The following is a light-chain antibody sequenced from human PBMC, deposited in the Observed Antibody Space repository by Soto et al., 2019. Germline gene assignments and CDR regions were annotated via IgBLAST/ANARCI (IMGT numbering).Light chain of an antibody. J-gene: IGKJ2*01. V-gene: IGKV1-17*01. CDR3: LQHNGYPYT. CDR1: QGIRND. CDR2: VAS. Sequence: DIQMTQPPSSLSASVGDRVTITCRASQGIRNDLGWYQQKPGKAPKRLIYVASRLESGVPSRFSGNESGTEFVLTISSLQPEDFVTYYCLQHNGYPYTFGLGTKLEIK.